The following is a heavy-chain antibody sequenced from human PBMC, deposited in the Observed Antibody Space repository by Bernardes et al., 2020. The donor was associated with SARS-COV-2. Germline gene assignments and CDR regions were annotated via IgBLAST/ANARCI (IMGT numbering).Heavy chain of an antibody. CDR2: IYWDDDK. J-gene: IGHJ4*02. V-gene: IGHV2-5*02. Sequence: SGPTLVKPTQTLTLTCTFSGFSLSTSGVGVGWIRQPPGKALEWLALIYWDDDKRYSPSLKSRLTITKDTSKNQVVLTMTNMDPVDTATYYCAHRYGSGWYGPYFDYWGQGTLVTVSS. CDR3: AHRYGSGWYGPYFDY. D-gene: IGHD6-19*01. CDR1: GFSLSTSGVG.